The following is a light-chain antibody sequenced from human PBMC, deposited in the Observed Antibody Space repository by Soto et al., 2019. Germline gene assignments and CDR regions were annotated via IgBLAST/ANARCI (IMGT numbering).Light chain of an antibody. J-gene: IGKJ1*01. CDR2: GAS. V-gene: IGKV3D-20*02. Sequence: EIVFTPSPGPLSFSPGGRATLSCRASQSVSSSYLAWYQQKPGQAPRLLIDGASSRATGIPDRFSGSGSGTDFTLTISSLESEDFAVYYCQQHNNWPPTFGQGTKVDIK. CDR1: QSVSSSY. CDR3: QQHNNWPPT.